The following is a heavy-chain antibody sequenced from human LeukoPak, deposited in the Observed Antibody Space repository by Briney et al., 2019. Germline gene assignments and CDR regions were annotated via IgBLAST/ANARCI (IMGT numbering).Heavy chain of an antibody. Sequence: PSETLSLTCTVSGGSISSYYWSWIRQPPGKGLEWIGYIYYSGSTNYNPSLKSRVTISVDTSKNQFSLKLSSVTAADTAVYYCARFMVRGVRYFDYWGQGTLVTVSS. CDR1: GGSISSYY. V-gene: IGHV4-59*12. CDR3: ARFMVRGVRYFDY. D-gene: IGHD3-10*01. CDR2: IYYSGST. J-gene: IGHJ4*02.